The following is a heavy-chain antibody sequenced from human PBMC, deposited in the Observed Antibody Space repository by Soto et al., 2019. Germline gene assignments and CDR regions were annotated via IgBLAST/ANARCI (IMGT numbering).Heavy chain of an antibody. CDR2: IFYLGSS. Sequence: SETLSLTCTVSGDSIISSDFYWGWVRQPPGKGLEWIRSIFYLGSSYYNPSLKSRVTMSVDTSKSQFSLRLRSVTAADTALYFCARHSLALRKNNWFDPWGQGIMVTVS. V-gene: IGHV4-39*01. CDR3: ARHSLALRKNNWFDP. J-gene: IGHJ5*02. D-gene: IGHD3-3*02. CDR1: GDSIISSDFY.